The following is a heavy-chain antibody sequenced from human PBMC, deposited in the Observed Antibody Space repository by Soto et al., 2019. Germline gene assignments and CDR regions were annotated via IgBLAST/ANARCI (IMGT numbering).Heavy chain of an antibody. V-gene: IGHV3-23*01. Sequence: LRLSCAASGFTFSSEAISLLRQAAVKGLEWVSAISGSCGSTYYADSVKGRFTISRDNSKNTLYLQMNSLRAEDTAVYYCAKDRDTAMVLFFYFDSWGQGTLVTXS. D-gene: IGHD5-18*01. J-gene: IGHJ4*02. CDR3: AKDRDTAMVLFFYFDS. CDR1: GFTFSSEA. CDR2: ISGSCGST.